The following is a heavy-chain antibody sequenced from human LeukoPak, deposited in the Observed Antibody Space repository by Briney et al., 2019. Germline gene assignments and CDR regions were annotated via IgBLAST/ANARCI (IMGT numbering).Heavy chain of an antibody. CDR1: GFTFSSHW. Sequence: QPGGSLRLSCAASGFTFSSHWMHWVRQAPGKGLVWVSRINSDGSTINYADSVKGRVTISRDNAKTTLYLQMNSLRAEDTAVYYCARTGEGSCYDYWGQGTLVTVSS. CDR3: ARTGEGSCYDY. D-gene: IGHD2-15*01. J-gene: IGHJ4*02. V-gene: IGHV3-74*01. CDR2: INSDGSTI.